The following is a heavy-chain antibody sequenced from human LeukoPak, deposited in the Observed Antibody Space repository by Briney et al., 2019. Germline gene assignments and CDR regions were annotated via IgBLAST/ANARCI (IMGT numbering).Heavy chain of an antibody. D-gene: IGHD3-22*01. CDR1: GYSFSSYG. CDR2: IRYDGSNK. Sequence: GGSLRLSCAESGYSFSSYGMHWVRQAPGKGLEWVAFIRYDGSNKYYADSVKGRFTISRDNSKNTLYLQVNSLRAEDTAVYYCAKRGYYYDSSGYTSEYYYYYTDVWGKGTTVTVSS. J-gene: IGHJ6*03. V-gene: IGHV3-30*02. CDR3: AKRGYYYDSSGYTSEYYYYYTDV.